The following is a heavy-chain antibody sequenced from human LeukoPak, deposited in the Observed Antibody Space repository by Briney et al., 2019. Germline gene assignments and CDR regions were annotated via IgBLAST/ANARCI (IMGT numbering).Heavy chain of an antibody. CDR2: INHSGST. V-gene: IGHV4-34*01. J-gene: IGHJ4*02. CDR1: GGSFSGYY. Sequence: SETLSLTCAVYGGSFSGYYWSWIRQPPGKGLEWIGEINHSGSTNYNPSLKSRVTISINTSNNQFSLKLSSVTAADTAVYYCARHLPAPNSNNYFDYWGQGNLVTVSP. D-gene: IGHD6-13*01. CDR3: ARHLPAPNSNNYFDY.